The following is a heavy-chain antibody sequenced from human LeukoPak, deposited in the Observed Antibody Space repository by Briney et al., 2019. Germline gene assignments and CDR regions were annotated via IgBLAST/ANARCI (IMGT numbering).Heavy chain of an antibody. CDR2: IFPGDSGT. V-gene: IGHV5-51*01. CDR3: ARGIIGYFYYMDV. D-gene: IGHD2/OR15-2a*01. Sequence: GEPLKISCRGAGYGFTTYWIAWVRQTPTKGLEWMATIFPGDSGTRYSPSFQGQVTISADSSISPAHLQWSSLKVSDTATYYCARGIIGYFYYMDVWGEGTTVIVSS. J-gene: IGHJ6*03. CDR1: GYGFTTYW.